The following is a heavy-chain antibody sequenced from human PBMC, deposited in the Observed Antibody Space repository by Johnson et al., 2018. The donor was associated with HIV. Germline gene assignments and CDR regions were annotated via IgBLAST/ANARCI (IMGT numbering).Heavy chain of an antibody. D-gene: IGHD6-13*01. CDR3: ARDTENSSNWYAFDI. V-gene: IGHV3-66*01. Sequence: VTLVESGGGLVKPGGSLRLSCGASGFTFSDSYMSWVRQAPGKGLEWVSVVYSGDSTYYADSVTGRFIISRDNSKNTLYLQVKSLRADDTAVYYCARDTENSSNWYAFDIWGQGTMVTVSS. J-gene: IGHJ3*02. CDR1: GFTFSDSY. CDR2: VYSGDST.